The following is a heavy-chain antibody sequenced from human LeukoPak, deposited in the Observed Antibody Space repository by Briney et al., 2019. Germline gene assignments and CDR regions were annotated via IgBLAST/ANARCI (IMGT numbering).Heavy chain of an antibody. D-gene: IGHD3-22*01. CDR3: ARTGTYFFDNDGKTNWFDP. J-gene: IGHJ5*02. CDR2: INSNSGVP. V-gene: IGHV1-2*02. CDR1: GYTFTGYF. Sequence: ASVKVSCKASGYTFTGYFIHWVRQAPGQGLEWMGWINSNSGVPNYALRFQSRVTMTRDTSISTAYMELNRLRSDDTAVYYCARTGTYFFDNDGKTNWFDPWGQGTLVTVSS.